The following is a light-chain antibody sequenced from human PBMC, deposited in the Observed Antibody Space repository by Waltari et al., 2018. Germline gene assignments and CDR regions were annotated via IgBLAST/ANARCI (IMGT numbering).Light chain of an antibody. V-gene: IGLV2-14*01. Sequence: QSALTQPASVSGSPGQSITIPCTGTSRDVGGYNSVSWYQQHPGKAPKLMIYEVSNRPSGVSNRFSGSKSGNTASLTISGLQAEDEADYYCSSYTSSSTRVFGGGTKLTVL. CDR2: EVS. J-gene: IGLJ3*02. CDR3: SSYTSSSTRV. CDR1: SRDVGGYNS.